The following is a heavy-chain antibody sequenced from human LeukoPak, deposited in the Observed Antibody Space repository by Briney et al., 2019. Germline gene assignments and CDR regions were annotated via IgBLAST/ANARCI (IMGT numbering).Heavy chain of an antibody. V-gene: IGHV3-74*01. CDR2: INSDGSST. D-gene: IGHD3-22*01. CDR1: GFTFSSYW. CDR3: ASHYYDRSGYY. J-gene: IGHJ4*02. Sequence: GGSLRLSCAGSGFTFSSYWMHWVRQAPGKGLVWVSRINSDGSSTSYADSVKGRFTISRDNAKNTVYLQMKSRRAEETAVYYCASHYYDRSGYYWGQGTLVTVSS.